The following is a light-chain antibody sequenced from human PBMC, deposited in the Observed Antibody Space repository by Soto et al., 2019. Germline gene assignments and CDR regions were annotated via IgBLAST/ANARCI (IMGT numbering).Light chain of an antibody. CDR2: GNS. Sequence: QLVLTQPPSVSGAPGQRVTISCTGSSSNIGAGYDVHWYQQLPGTAPKLLIYGNSNRPSGVPDRFSGSKSGTSASLAITGLQAEDEADYYCQSYDSSLSSGVFGTGTKVTVL. CDR3: QSYDSSLSSGV. J-gene: IGLJ1*01. CDR1: SSNIGAGYD. V-gene: IGLV1-40*01.